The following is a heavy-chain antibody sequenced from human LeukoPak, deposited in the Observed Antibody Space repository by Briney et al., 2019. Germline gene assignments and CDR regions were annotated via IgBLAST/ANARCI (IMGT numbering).Heavy chain of an antibody. D-gene: IGHD1-26*01. V-gene: IGHV3-48*03. J-gene: IGHJ4*02. Sequence: PGGPLRLSCAASGFTFSSYEMNWVRQAPGKGLEWVSYISSSGSTIYYADSVKGRLTISRDNAKNSLYLQMNSLRAEDTAVYYCARDAGSYYSLDYWGQGTLVTVSS. CDR1: GFTFSSYE. CDR2: ISSSGSTI. CDR3: ARDAGSYYSLDY.